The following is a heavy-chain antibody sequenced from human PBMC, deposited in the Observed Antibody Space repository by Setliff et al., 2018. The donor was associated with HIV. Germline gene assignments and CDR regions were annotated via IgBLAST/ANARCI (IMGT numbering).Heavy chain of an antibody. D-gene: IGHD3-22*01. CDR1: GFTFSNAW. CDR2: IKSITDGGAT. Sequence: GGSLRLSCAASGFTFSNAWLSWVRQAPGKGLEWVGRIKSITDGGATDYAAPVKGRFTITRADSKNTVYLQMNSLKTEDTAVYYCTTDIGYESSGYRIGYWGHGTLVTVSS. CDR3: TTDIGYESSGYRIGY. V-gene: IGHV3-15*01. J-gene: IGHJ4*01.